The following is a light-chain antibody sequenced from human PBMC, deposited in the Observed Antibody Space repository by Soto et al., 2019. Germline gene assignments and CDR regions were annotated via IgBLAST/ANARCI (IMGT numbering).Light chain of an antibody. J-gene: IGKJ4*01. CDR2: KAS. CDR3: QQYNSYPIT. Sequence: DIQMTQSPSTLSASVGDRVTITCRARQSISSWLAWYQQKPGKAPNLLIYKASSLESVVPSRFSGSGSGTEFTLTISSLQPDDFATYYCQQYNSYPITFGGGTKVEIK. CDR1: QSISSW. V-gene: IGKV1-5*03.